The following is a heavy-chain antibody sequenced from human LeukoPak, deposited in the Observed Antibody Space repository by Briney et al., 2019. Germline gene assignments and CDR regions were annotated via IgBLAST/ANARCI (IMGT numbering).Heavy chain of an antibody. CDR2: ISGSGGST. Sequence: GGSLRLSCAASGFTFSSYAMSWVRQAPGKGLEWVSAISGSGGSTYYADSVKGRFTISRDNSKNTLYLQMNSLRAEDTAVYYCAKDSPPYSSSWYNWFDPWGQGTLVTVSS. V-gene: IGHV3-23*01. J-gene: IGHJ5*02. CDR3: AKDSPPYSSSWYNWFDP. D-gene: IGHD6-13*01. CDR1: GFTFSSYA.